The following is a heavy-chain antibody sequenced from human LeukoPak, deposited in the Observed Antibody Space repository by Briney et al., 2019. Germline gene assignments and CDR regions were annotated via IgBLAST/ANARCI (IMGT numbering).Heavy chain of an antibody. CDR3: ARTDYGDCFDY. V-gene: IGHV1-2*02. CDR2: MSPESGAT. D-gene: IGHD4-17*01. CDR1: GYSFTGYY. Sequence: ASVKVSCKASGYSFTGYYIQWVRQAPGQGLEWMGWMSPESGATIYAQKFQGRVTMTKDTSISTAYMELSTLTSDDTGVYYCARTDYGDCFDYWGQGTLVTVSS. J-gene: IGHJ4*02.